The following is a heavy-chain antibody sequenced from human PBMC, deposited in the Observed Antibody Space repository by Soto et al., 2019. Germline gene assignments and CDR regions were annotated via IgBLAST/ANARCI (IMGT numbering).Heavy chain of an antibody. CDR1: GFTFNTYA. V-gene: IGHV3-33*01. Sequence: GGSLRLSCGSSGFTFNTYAMHLVRHAPGKVLEWVAVIWYDGSIKYYADSVKGRFTISRDNSENTLYLLVNSLRADDTAVYYCARGTPYSSSWYWYLDLWGRGTLVTVSS. J-gene: IGHJ2*01. CDR3: ARGTPYSSSWYWYLDL. CDR2: IWYDGSIK. D-gene: IGHD6-13*01.